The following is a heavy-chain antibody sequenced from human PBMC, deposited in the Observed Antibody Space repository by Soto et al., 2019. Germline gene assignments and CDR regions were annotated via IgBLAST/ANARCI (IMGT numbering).Heavy chain of an antibody. Sequence: ASVKVSCKASGYTFTSYVISWVRQAPGQGLEWMGWISAYNGNTNYAQKLQGRVTMTTDTSTSTAYMELRSLRSDDTAVYYCARVVVVAATPAFDPWGQGTLVTVSS. CDR1: GYTFTSYV. D-gene: IGHD2-15*01. J-gene: IGHJ5*02. CDR2: ISAYNGNT. CDR3: ARVVVVAATPAFDP. V-gene: IGHV1-18*01.